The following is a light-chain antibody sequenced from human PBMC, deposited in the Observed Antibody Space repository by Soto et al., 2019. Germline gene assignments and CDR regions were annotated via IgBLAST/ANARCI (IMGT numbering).Light chain of an antibody. Sequence: QSVLTQPPSVSGAPGQRVTISCTGSSSNIGAGYDVHWYQQLPGTAPKLLIYGNNNRPSEVPDRFSGSKSGTSASLAITGLQAEDEADYYCQSYDSSLISYVFGTGTKLTVL. J-gene: IGLJ1*01. V-gene: IGLV1-40*01. CDR1: SSNIGAGYD. CDR3: QSYDSSLISYV. CDR2: GNN.